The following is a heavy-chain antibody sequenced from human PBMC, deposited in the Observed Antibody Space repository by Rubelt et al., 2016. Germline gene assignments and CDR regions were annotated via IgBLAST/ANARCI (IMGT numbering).Heavy chain of an antibody. CDR3: AKAGYTSGWFNWFDP. Sequence: ESGGGLVQPGGSLRLSCAVSGFTFSSYAMTWVRQAPGKGLEWVSVISGSGGTTYYADSVKGRFTISRDNSKNTLYLQMNSLRAEDTAVYYCAKAGYTSGWFNWFDPWGQGTLGTVSS. CDR2: ISGSGGTT. J-gene: IGHJ5*02. CDR1: GFTFSSYA. V-gene: IGHV3-23*01. D-gene: IGHD6-13*01.